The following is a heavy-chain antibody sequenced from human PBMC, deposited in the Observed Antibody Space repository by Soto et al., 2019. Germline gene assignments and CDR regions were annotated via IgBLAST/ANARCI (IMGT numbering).Heavy chain of an antibody. Sequence: GGSLRLSCAASGFTFSSYAMSWVRQAPGKGLEWVSAISGSGGSTYYADTVKGRFTISRDNSKNTLYRQMNGLRAEDTAVYYCAQDPEPYYYYGSGSFNGGFDYWGQGTLVTVSS. V-gene: IGHV3-23*01. D-gene: IGHD3-10*01. CDR3: AQDPEPYYYYGSGSFNGGFDY. J-gene: IGHJ4*02. CDR2: ISGSGGST. CDR1: GFTFSSYA.